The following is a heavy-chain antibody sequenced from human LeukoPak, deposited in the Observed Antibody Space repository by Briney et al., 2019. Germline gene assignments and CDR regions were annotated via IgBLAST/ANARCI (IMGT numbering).Heavy chain of an antibody. J-gene: IGHJ4*02. CDR1: EFTFSSYA. Sequence: GGSLRLSCAASEFTFSSYAMSWVRQAPGKGLEWVSAISCSGGSTYYADSVKGRFTISRDNSKNTLYLQMNSLRAEDTAVYYWAKDLTAYCGGDCYSGGYFDYWGQGTLVTVSS. CDR3: AKDLTAYCGGDCYSGGYFDY. CDR2: ISCSGGST. D-gene: IGHD2-21*02. V-gene: IGHV3-23*01.